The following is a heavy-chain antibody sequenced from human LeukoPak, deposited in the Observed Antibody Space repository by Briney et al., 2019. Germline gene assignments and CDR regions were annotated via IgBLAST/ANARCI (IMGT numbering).Heavy chain of an antibody. CDR3: AKGGVQLGLRGAFDY. D-gene: IGHD5-18*01. V-gene: IGHV3-23*01. CDR2: ISGSGGST. Sequence: PGGSLRLSCAASGFTFSSYAMSWVRQAPGKGLEWVSAISGSGGSTYYADSVKGRFTISRDNSKNTLYLQMNSLRAEDTAVYYCAKGGVQLGLRGAFDYWGQGTLVTVSS. CDR1: GFTFSSYA. J-gene: IGHJ4*02.